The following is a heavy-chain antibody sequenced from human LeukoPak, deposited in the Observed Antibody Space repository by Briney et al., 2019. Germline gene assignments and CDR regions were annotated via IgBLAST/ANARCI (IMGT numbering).Heavy chain of an antibody. V-gene: IGHV4-34*01. J-gene: IGHJ4*02. CDR3: AAGYSSGRYLFYY. D-gene: IGHD6-19*01. Sequence: SETLSLTCAVYGGSFSGYYWSWIRQPPGKGLEWIGEINHSGTTNYNPSLKSRVTISVGPSKDQVSVKLSSVTAAVREGYYWAAGYSSGRYLFYYWGQGNLVTVSS. CDR1: GGSFSGYY. CDR2: INHSGTT.